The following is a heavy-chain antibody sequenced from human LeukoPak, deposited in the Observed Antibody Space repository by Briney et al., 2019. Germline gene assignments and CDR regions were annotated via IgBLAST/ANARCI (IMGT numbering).Heavy chain of an antibody. CDR3: ARERCSGGSCGFDY. J-gene: IGHJ4*02. CDR2: INPNSGGT. CDR1: GYTFTGYY. Sequence: ASVKVSCTASGYTFTGYYMHWVRQAPGQGLEWMGRINPNSGGTNYAQKFQGRVTMTRDTSISTAYMEQSRLRSDDTAVYYCARERCSGGSCGFDYWGQGTLVTVSS. D-gene: IGHD2-15*01. V-gene: IGHV1-2*06.